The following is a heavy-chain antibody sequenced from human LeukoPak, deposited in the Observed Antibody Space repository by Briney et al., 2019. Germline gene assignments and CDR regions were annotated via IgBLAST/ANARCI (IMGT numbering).Heavy chain of an antibody. Sequence: GRSLRLSCAASGFTFSSYAMHWVRQAPGKGLEWVAVISYDGSNKYYADSVKGRFTISRDNSKNTLYLQMNSLRAEDTAVYYCARDLWGGSYSPPSDYWGQGTLVTVSS. CDR2: ISYDGSNK. CDR3: ARDLWGGSYSPPSDY. V-gene: IGHV3-30-3*01. CDR1: GFTFSSYA. J-gene: IGHJ4*02. D-gene: IGHD1-26*01.